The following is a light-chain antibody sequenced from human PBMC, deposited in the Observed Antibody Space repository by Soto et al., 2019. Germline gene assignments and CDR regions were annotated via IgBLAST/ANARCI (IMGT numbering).Light chain of an antibody. CDR1: QSVTSSY. CDR3: QYYGTSSLT. CDR2: GAS. V-gene: IGKV3-20*01. Sequence: EIVLTQSPVTLSLSPGERATLSCRASQSVTSSYLAWYLQKPGQAPRLLIYGASGRATGIPDRFSGSGSGTAFTLTISRLEPEDFAVFYCQYYGTSSLTFGGGTKVDIK. J-gene: IGKJ4*01.